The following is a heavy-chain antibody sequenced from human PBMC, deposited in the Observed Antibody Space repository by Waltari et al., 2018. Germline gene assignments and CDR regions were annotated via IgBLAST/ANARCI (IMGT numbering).Heavy chain of an antibody. D-gene: IGHD3-16*01. CDR3: AKVAYYDYIWGSLGAFDI. V-gene: IGHV3-23*01. Sequence: EVQLLESGGGLVQPGGSLRLSCAASGFTFSSYAMSWVRQAPGKGLEWVSASSGSGGSTYYADSVKGRFTISRDNSKNTLYLQMNSLRAEDTAVYYCAKVAYYDYIWGSLGAFDIWGQGTMVTVSS. J-gene: IGHJ3*02. CDR2: SSGSGGST. CDR1: GFTFSSYA.